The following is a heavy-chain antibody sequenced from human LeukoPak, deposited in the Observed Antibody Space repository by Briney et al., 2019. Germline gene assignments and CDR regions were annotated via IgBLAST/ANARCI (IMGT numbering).Heavy chain of an antibody. CDR2: NYYSRST. CDR1: GGSIRSSSYY. D-gene: IGHD2-8*01. V-gene: IGHV4-39*01. J-gene: IGHJ4*02. CDR3: ARHPKYEVAFDY. Sequence: PSETLSLTCAVSGGSIRSSSYYWGWIRQPPGKGLEWIGCNYYSRSTYNTPSIKSRTTISVKTSKNQFSLKLRSVTAAVTAVYCCARHPKYEVAFDYWGQGTLVTVSS.